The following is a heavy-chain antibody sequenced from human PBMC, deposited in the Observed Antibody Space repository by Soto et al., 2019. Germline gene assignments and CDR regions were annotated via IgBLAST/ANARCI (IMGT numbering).Heavy chain of an antibody. V-gene: IGHV2-5*02. CDR1: GFSLRTSGVG. CDR3: AHNEGPVAGALDY. D-gene: IGHD6-19*01. CDR2: IYWDDDK. Sequence: QITLKESGPTLVKPTQTLTLTCTFSGFSLRTSGVGVAWTRQAPGKALECLALIYWDDDKRYRPALKSRLTITKDTSKKQVVLTVTNMDPADTATYYCAHNEGPVAGALDYWGQGTLVTVSS. J-gene: IGHJ4*02.